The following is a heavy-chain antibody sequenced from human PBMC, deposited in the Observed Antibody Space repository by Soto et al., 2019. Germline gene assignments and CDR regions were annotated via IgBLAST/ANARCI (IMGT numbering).Heavy chain of an antibody. J-gene: IGHJ3*02. V-gene: IGHV1-2*04. Sequence: VKVSGKASGYTGTGYYMPLVRHAPGQGREWMGWINPNSGCTNYAQKFQGWVTMTRDTSISTAYMELSRLRSDDTAVYYCPREWDGIEARSPRNDFDIWGQGTMVP. CDR1: GYTGTGYY. CDR2: INPNSGCT. D-gene: IGHD6-6*01. CDR3: PREWDGIEARSPRNDFDI.